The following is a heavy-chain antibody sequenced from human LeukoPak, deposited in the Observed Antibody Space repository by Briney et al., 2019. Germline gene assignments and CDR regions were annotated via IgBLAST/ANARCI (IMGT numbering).Heavy chain of an antibody. D-gene: IGHD3-22*01. CDR2: ISGSGGST. Sequence: PGGSLRLSCAASGLTFSSYAMSWVRQAPGKGLEWVSAISGSGGSTYYADSVKGRFTISRDNSKNTLYLQMNSLRAEDTAVYYCARHYDSSGYNAFDIWGQGTMVTVSS. V-gene: IGHV3-23*01. CDR3: ARHYDSSGYNAFDI. CDR1: GLTFSSYA. J-gene: IGHJ3*02.